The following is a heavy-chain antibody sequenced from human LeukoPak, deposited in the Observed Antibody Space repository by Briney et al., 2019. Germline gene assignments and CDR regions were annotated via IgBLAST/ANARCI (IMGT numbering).Heavy chain of an antibody. CDR3: ARDGPYDNWNPYYYYGMDV. Sequence: GASVKVSCKASGGTFSSYAISWVRQAPGQGLEWMGRIIPILGIANYAQKFQGRVTITADKSTSTAYMELSSLRSEDTAVYYCARDGPYDNWNPYYYYGMDVWGQGTTVTVSS. D-gene: IGHD1-20*01. CDR2: IIPILGIA. CDR1: GGTFSSYA. V-gene: IGHV1-69*04. J-gene: IGHJ6*02.